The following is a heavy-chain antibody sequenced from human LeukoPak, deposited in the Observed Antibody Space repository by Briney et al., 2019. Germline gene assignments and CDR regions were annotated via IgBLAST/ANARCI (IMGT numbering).Heavy chain of an antibody. Sequence: PGRSLRLSCAASGFTFSNYGMHWVRQAPGKGLEWVSLIWYDGSNKYYADSVRGRFTISRDNSKNTLYLQMKSLRVEDTAEYYSARAGVGATSPYSDFQDWGQGTLVTVSS. J-gene: IGHJ1*01. CDR1: GFTFSNYG. CDR2: IWYDGSNK. V-gene: IGHV3-33*01. D-gene: IGHD1-26*01. CDR3: ARAGVGATSPYSDFQD.